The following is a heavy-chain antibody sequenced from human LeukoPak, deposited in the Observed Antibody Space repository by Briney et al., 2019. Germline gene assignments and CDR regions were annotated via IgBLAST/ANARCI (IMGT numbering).Heavy chain of an antibody. Sequence: KTGGSLRLSCAASGFTFSDYSMNWVRQAPGKGLEGVSSISSSSGFIYYADSVKGRFTISRDNAKNSLYPQMHSLRAEGTAMYYCARVIPRIVGAGGGDYWGQGILVTVSS. CDR3: ARVIPRIVGAGGGDY. CDR2: ISSSSGFI. J-gene: IGHJ4*02. CDR1: GFTFSDYS. D-gene: IGHD1-26*01. V-gene: IGHV3-21*01.